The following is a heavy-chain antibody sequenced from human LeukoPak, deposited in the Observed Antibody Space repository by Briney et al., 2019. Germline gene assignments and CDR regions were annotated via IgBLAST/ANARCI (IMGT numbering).Heavy chain of an antibody. V-gene: IGHV1-69*02. J-gene: IGHJ4*02. D-gene: IGHD2-2*01. CDR1: GGTFSSYT. CDR3: ARAIRYQLLSDY. Sequence: ASVKVSCKASGGTFSSYTISWVRQAPGQGLEWMGRIIPILGIANYAQKFQGRATITRDTSISTAYMELSSLRSEDTAVYYCARAIRYQLLSDYWGQGTLVTVSS. CDR2: IIPILGIA.